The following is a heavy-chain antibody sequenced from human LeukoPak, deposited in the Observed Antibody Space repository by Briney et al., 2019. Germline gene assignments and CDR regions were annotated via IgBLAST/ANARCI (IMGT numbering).Heavy chain of an antibody. Sequence: GGSLRLSCAASGFTFSSYGMSWVRQAPGKGLEWVSAISGSGGSTYYADSVKGRFTISRDNSKNTLYLQMNSLRAEDTAVYYCAKGPGVDRFYYYYMDVWGKGTTVTISS. J-gene: IGHJ6*03. CDR1: GFTFSSYG. D-gene: IGHD5-12*01. CDR2: ISGSGGST. V-gene: IGHV3-23*01. CDR3: AKGPGVDRFYYYYMDV.